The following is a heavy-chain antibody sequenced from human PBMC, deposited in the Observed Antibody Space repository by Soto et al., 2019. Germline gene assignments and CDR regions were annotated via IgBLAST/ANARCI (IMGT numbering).Heavy chain of an antibody. CDR1: GGSFSGYY. V-gene: IGHV4-34*01. CDR2: INHSGST. D-gene: IGHD2-8*01. Sequence: SETLSLTCAVYGGSFSGYYWSWIRQPPGKGLEWIGEINHSGSTYYNPSLKSRVTISVDTSKNQFSLKLSSVTAADTAVYYCARNGRGTVVCGKAINLSVSS. CDR3: ARNGRGTVV. J-gene: IGHJ6*04.